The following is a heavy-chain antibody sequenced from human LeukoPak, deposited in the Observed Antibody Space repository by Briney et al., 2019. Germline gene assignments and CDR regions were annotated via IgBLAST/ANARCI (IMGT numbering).Heavy chain of an antibody. D-gene: IGHD3-3*01. CDR2: MYYTGST. V-gene: IGHV4-39*01. Sequence: PSETLSLTCSVSGGSISDSRYYWAWIRQTPGKGLEWIGSMYYTGSTYSNPSLRSRLSLSVDTSDNQFSLKLGSMTAADTGLYYCAKHDLAQVKSYWFDTWGQGTLVTVSS. CDR3: AKHDLAQVKSYWFDT. J-gene: IGHJ5*02. CDR1: GGSISDSRYY.